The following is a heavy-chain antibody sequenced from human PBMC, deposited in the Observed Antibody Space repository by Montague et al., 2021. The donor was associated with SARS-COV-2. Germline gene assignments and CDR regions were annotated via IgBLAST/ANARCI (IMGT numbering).Heavy chain of an antibody. CDR2: INHRGST. CDR3: ARPPGYCDADSVVHCLYWYFDL. J-gene: IGHJ2*01. Sequence: SETLSLTCAVYGGSLSNFYWNWVRQSPTKGLQWIGEINHRGSTNYNPSLGSRVTISVDPSKNQFSLKLESLTAADTAVYYCARPPGYCDADSVVHCLYWYFDLWGRGTLVTVSS. D-gene: IGHD2-21*01. V-gene: IGHV4-34*01. CDR1: GGSLSNFY.